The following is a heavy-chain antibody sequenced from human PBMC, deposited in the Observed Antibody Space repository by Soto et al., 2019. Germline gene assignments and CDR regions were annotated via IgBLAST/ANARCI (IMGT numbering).Heavy chain of an antibody. J-gene: IGHJ3*02. CDR3: AREVCSGTSCSRAGAFDI. V-gene: IGHV3-7*01. CDR1: GFTFSIYW. Sequence: GGSLRLSCAASGFTFSIYWMSWVRHAPGKGLEWVANIKQDGREKYYVDSVKGRFTISRDNAKNSLYLQMNSLGAEDTAVFYCAREVCSGTSCSRAGAFDIWGQGTMVTV. D-gene: IGHD2-2*01. CDR2: IKQDGREK.